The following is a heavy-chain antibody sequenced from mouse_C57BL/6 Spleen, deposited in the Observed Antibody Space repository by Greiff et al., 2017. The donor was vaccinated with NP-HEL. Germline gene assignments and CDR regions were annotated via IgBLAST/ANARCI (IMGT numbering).Heavy chain of an antibody. CDR3: AREGQLRPPFDY. D-gene: IGHD3-2*02. CDR1: GFTFSSYA. V-gene: IGHV5-4*01. Sequence: EVQLVESGGGLVKPGGSLKLSCAASGFTFSSYAMSWVRQTPEKRLEWVATISDGGSYTYYPDNVKGRFTISRDNAKNNLYLQMSHLKSDDTAMYYCAREGQLRPPFDYWGQGTTLTVSS. J-gene: IGHJ2*01. CDR2: ISDGGSYT.